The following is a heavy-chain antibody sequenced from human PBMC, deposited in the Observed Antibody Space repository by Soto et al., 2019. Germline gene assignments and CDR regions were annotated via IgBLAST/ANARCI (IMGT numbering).Heavy chain of an antibody. CDR2: ISSSSSYI. V-gene: IGHV3-21*01. D-gene: IGHD2-2*01. CDR3: ARDRGDIVVVPAASNDAFDI. CDR1: GFTFSSYS. Sequence: GGSLKLSCAASGFTFSSYSMNWVRQAPGKGLEWVSSISSSSSYIYYADSVKGRFTISRDNAKNSLYLQMNSLRAEDTAVYYCARDRGDIVVVPAASNDAFDIWGQGTMVTVSS. J-gene: IGHJ3*02.